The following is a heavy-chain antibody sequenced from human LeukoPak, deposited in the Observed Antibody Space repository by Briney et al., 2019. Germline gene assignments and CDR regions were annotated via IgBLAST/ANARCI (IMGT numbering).Heavy chain of an antibody. V-gene: IGHV3-21*01. CDR3: ARRGGLSSGRGFDH. Sequence: GGSLRLSCVASGFDFNYYDMNWVRQAPGKGLEWVSSFSSSSSYIYFADSTKGRFTISRDNANNSVFLQMSSLRPEDTAVYYCARRGGLSSGRGFDHWGQGTLVTVSS. J-gene: IGHJ4*02. CDR1: GFDFNYYD. CDR2: FSSSSSYI. D-gene: IGHD3-16*01.